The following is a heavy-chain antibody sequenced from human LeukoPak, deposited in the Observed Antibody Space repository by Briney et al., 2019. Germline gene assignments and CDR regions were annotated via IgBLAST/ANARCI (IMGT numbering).Heavy chain of an antibody. V-gene: IGHV3-13*01. D-gene: IGHD1-1*01. J-gene: IGHJ6*03. Sequence: SGGSLRLSCAASGFTFSSFDMHWVRQPTGQGLEWVSTIGTASDTYYPGSVEGRFTLSRDNAKNSLYLQMNSLTAGDTAVYYCARGPPRGKYYYMDVWGKGTRSPSP. CDR2: IGTASDT. CDR3: ARGPPRGKYYYMDV. CDR1: GFTFSSFD.